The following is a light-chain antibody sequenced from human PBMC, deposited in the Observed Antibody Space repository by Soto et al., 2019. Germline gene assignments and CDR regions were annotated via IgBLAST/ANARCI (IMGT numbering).Light chain of an antibody. CDR3: QQYNDWPLCT. Sequence: EIVMTQSPATLSVSPGERVTLSCRASQSVSSNLAWYQQKPGQAPRLLIYDASTRATGIPARFSGSGSGTEFTLTISSLQSEDFALYSCQQYNDWPLCTFGQGTKLEIK. CDR2: DAS. J-gene: IGKJ2*02. V-gene: IGKV3-15*01. CDR1: QSVSSN.